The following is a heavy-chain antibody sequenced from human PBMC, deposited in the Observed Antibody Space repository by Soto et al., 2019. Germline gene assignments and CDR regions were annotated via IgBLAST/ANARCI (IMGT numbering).Heavy chain of an antibody. Sequence: ASVKVSCKASGYTFTGYYMHWVRQAPGQGLEWMGWINPNSGGTNYAQKFQGWVTMTRDTSISTAYMELSRLRSDDTAVYYCERDCSGGSCYSGMDVWGQGTTVTVSS. CDR1: GYTFTGYY. CDR3: ERDCSGGSCYSGMDV. J-gene: IGHJ6*02. D-gene: IGHD2-15*01. V-gene: IGHV1-2*04. CDR2: INPNSGGT.